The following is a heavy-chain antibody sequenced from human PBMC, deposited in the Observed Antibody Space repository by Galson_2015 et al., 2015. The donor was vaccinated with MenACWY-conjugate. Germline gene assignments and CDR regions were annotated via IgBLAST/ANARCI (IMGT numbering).Heavy chain of an antibody. V-gene: IGHV3-23*01. Sequence: SLRLSCAASGFTFSSYAMSWVRQAPGKGLEWVSVISNNGDSTNYADSVKGRFTISRDRSKNTLYLQMNSLRVEDTAVYYCAKSSSSWWGAFDYWGQGTLVTVSS. D-gene: IGHD2-2*01. J-gene: IGHJ4*02. CDR2: ISNNGDST. CDR1: GFTFSSYA. CDR3: AKSSSSWWGAFDY.